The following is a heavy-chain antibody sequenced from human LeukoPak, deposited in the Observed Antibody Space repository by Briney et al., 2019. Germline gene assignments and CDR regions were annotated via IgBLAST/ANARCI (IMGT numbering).Heavy chain of an antibody. V-gene: IGHV4-30-4*01. Sequence: SQTLSLTCTVSGGSISSGDYYWSWIRQPPGKGLEWIGYIYYSGSTYCNPSLKSRVTISVDTSKNQFSLKLSSVTAADTAVYYCARGPDSSSFGMDVWGQGTTVTVSS. CDR3: ARGPDSSSFGMDV. D-gene: IGHD6-6*01. CDR1: GGSISSGDYY. J-gene: IGHJ6*02. CDR2: IYYSGST.